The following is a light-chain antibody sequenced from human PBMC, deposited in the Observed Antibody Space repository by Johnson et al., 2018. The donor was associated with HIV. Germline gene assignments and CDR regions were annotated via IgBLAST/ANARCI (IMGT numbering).Light chain of an antibody. CDR1: SSNIGNNY. Sequence: QSVLTQPPSVSAAPGQKVTISCSGSSSNIGNNYVSWYQHLPGTAPKLLIYDNNKRPSGIPDRFSGSKSGTSVTLGITGLQTGDEADYYCGTWARSLIAPYVFGTGTKVTVL. CDR2: DNN. CDR3: GTWARSLIAPYV. V-gene: IGLV1-51*01. J-gene: IGLJ1*01.